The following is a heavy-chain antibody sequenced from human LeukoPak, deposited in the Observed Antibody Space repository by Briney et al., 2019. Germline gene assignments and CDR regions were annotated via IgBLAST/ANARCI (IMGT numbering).Heavy chain of an antibody. CDR2: VCPRGGI. CDR3: ARNGGYDQDV. J-gene: IGHJ6*02. CDR1: GGSIGSYY. Sequence: PSETLSLTCTVSGGSIGSYYWSWIRQSPGKGLEWIGEVCPRGGINYNPSLKTRVSISPDRSRNQFSLTMISLTAADTAVYYCARNGGYDQDVWGQGITVSVSS. D-gene: IGHD5-18*01. V-gene: IGHV4-4*09.